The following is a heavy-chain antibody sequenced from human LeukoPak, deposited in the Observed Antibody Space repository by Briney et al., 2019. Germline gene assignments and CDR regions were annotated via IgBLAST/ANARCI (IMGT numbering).Heavy chain of an antibody. J-gene: IGHJ4*02. CDR1: GFTFSNFA. V-gene: IGHV3-23*01. D-gene: IGHD6-19*01. CDR3: ARRGSSGWYDY. Sequence: GGSLRLSCAASGFTFSNFAMSWVRQAPGKGLEWVSAISGSGGSTYYADSVEGRFTISRENSKNTLYLQMISLRAEDTAVYYCARRGSSGWYDYWGQGTLVTVSS. CDR2: ISGSGGST.